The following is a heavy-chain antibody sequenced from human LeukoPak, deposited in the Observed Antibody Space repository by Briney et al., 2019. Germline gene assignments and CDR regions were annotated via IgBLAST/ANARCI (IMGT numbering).Heavy chain of an antibody. Sequence: SETLSLTCAVSGGSISSSNWWSWVRPPPGKGLEWIGEIYHSGSTNYNPSLKSRVTISVDKSKNQFSPKLSSVTAADTAVYYCARRIMITFGGVISYYFDYWGQGTLVTVSS. CDR3: ARRIMITFGGVISYYFDY. D-gene: IGHD3-16*01. J-gene: IGHJ4*02. CDR2: IYHSGST. CDR1: GGSISSSNW. V-gene: IGHV4-4*02.